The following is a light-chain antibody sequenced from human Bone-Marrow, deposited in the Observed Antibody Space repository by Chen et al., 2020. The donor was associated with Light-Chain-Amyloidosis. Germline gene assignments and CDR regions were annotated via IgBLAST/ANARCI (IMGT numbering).Light chain of an antibody. J-gene: IGLJ2*01. CDR1: DLPTKY. CDR2: RDT. V-gene: IGLV3-25*03. CDR3: QSADSSGTYEVI. Sequence: SYELTQPPSVSESPGQTARITCSGDDLPTKYAYWYQQKPGQAPVLVIHRDTERPSGISERFSGSSSGKTATVTISGVQAEDEADYHCQSADSSGTYEVIFGGGTKLTVL.